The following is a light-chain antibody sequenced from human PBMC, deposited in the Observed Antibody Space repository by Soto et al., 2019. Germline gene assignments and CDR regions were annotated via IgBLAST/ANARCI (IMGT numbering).Light chain of an antibody. CDR3: HQTYNAPRT. Sequence: DIQMTQSPSSLSASVGDRVTITCRASQSITTYLNWYHQKPGEAPKLLIYGASSLQSGVPSRFSGSGSGTDFTPTISSLQPEDFATYYCHQTYNAPRTFGQGTKVEIK. V-gene: IGKV1-39*01. CDR2: GAS. J-gene: IGKJ1*01. CDR1: QSITTY.